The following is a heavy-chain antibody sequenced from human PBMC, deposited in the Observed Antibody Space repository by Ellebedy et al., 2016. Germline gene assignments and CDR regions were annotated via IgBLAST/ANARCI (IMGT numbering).Heavy chain of an antibody. Sequence: SETLSLTCAVYGGSFSGYYWSWIRQPPGKGLEWIGEINHSGSTNYNPSLKGRVTISVDTSKNQFSLKLSSVTAADTAVYYCARDPGWGSFNAFDIWGQGTMVTVSS. CDR1: GGSFSGYY. CDR3: ARDPGWGSFNAFDI. V-gene: IGHV4-34*01. CDR2: INHSGST. J-gene: IGHJ3*02. D-gene: IGHD6-13*01.